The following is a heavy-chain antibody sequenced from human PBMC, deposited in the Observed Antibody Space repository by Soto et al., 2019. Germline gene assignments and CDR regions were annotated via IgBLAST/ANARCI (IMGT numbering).Heavy chain of an antibody. Sequence: SETLSLTCTVSGGSISSYYWSWIRQPPGKGLEWIGYIYYSGSTNYNPSLKSRVTISVDTSKNQFSLKLSSVTAADTAVYYCARVHSSSWSATYWGQGTLVTVSS. V-gene: IGHV4-59*01. J-gene: IGHJ4*02. CDR2: IYYSGST. CDR1: GGSISSYY. D-gene: IGHD6-13*01. CDR3: ARVHSSSWSATY.